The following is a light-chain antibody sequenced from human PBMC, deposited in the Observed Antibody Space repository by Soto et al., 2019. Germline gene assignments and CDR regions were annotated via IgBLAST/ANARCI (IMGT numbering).Light chain of an antibody. Sequence: DIQMTQSPSTLSASIGDRVTITCRASQTINNWLAWYQQKPGKAPNLLIYHASNLETGVPSRFSGSAFGTEFTLTISSLQPDEFATYYCQHYNSYPWTFGQGTKVDIK. J-gene: IGKJ1*01. V-gene: IGKV1-5*01. CDR1: QTINNW. CDR2: HAS. CDR3: QHYNSYPWT.